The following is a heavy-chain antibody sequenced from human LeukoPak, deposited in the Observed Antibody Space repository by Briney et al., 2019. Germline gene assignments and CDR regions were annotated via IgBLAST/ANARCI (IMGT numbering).Heavy chain of an antibody. Sequence: TGGSLRLSCAASGFTFRTYAMSWVRQAPGKGLEWVSAMSGSADYTYYADSVKGRFTISRDNSKNTLYLQMNSLRADDTALYYCARDGEWDSSSSWSLDVFDIGGQGTMVTVS. V-gene: IGHV3-23*01. D-gene: IGHD6-13*01. CDR1: GFTFRTYA. CDR2: MSGSADYT. CDR3: ARDGEWDSSSSWSLDVFDI. J-gene: IGHJ3*02.